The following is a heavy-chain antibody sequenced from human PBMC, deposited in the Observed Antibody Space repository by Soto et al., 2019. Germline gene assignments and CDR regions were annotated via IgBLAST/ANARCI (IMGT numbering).Heavy chain of an antibody. D-gene: IGHD4-4*01. V-gene: IGHV1-18*01. Sequence: ASVKVSCKASGYTFTSYGISWARQAPGQGLEWMGWISAYNGNTNYAQKLQGRVTMTTDTSTSTAYMELRSLRSDDTAVYYCARGGRANDYSNYYFDYWGQGTLVTVSS. CDR3: ARGGRANDYSNYYFDY. J-gene: IGHJ4*02. CDR2: ISAYNGNT. CDR1: GYTFTSYG.